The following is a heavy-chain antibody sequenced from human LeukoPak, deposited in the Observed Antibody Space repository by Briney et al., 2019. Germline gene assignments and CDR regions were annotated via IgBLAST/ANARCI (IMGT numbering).Heavy chain of an antibody. V-gene: IGHV1-46*01. CDR3: VRDVFLGAVAGRRGDY. Sequence: GSVKVSCKASGSTFTSYYMHWVRQAPGQGLEWMGIINPNGGSTSYAQKFQGRVTMTRDMSTSTVYMELSSLRSEDTAVYYCVRDVFLGAVAGRRGDYWGQGTLVTVSS. J-gene: IGHJ4*02. CDR2: INPNGGST. D-gene: IGHD6-19*01. CDR1: GSTFTSYY.